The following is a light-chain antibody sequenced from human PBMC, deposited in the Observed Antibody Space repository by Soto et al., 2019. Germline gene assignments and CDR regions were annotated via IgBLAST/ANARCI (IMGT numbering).Light chain of an antibody. CDR3: QQYNSYWT. CDR2: EAS. J-gene: IGKJ1*01. CDR1: QSISSW. Sequence: DIQMTQSPSTLSASVGDRVTITCRASQSISSWFAWYQQKPAKAPKLLIYEASSVESVVPSRFSGSGSGTEFTLTISSLQPDDFANYYCQQYNSYWTFGQGTKVEIK. V-gene: IGKV1-5*03.